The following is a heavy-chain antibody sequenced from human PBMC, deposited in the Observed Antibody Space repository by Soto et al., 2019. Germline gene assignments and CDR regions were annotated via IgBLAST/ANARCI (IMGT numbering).Heavy chain of an antibody. V-gene: IGHV1-46*01. CDR2: FNPFYGET. CDR3: ARARGISFGYNYFDH. CDR1: GYTFSSYH. D-gene: IGHD5-18*01. J-gene: IGHJ5*02. Sequence: QVHLVHSGAEVKKPGASVKVSCQASGYTFSSYHMHWVRQAPGQGLEWMGVFNPFYGETRYAQKFQGRVTMTRDTSTSTVYMELSSLRSEDTAVYYCARARGISFGYNYFDHWGQGTLVTVSS.